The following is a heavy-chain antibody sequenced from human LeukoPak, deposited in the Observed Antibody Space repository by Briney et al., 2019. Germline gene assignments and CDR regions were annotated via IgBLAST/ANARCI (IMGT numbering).Heavy chain of an antibody. CDR2: IIPILGIA. Sequence: GASVKVSCKASGGTFSSYAISWVRQAPGQGLEWMGRIIPILGIANYAQKFQGRVTITADKSTSTAYMELSSLRSEDTAVYYCARIRGVRYDSSGYLDYWGQGTLVTVSS. V-gene: IGHV1-69*10. CDR3: ARIRGVRYDSSGYLDY. D-gene: IGHD3-22*01. J-gene: IGHJ4*02. CDR1: GGTFSSYA.